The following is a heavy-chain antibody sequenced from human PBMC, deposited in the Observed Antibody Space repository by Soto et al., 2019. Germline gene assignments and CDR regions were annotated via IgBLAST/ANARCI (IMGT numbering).Heavy chain of an antibody. V-gene: IGHV4-59*11. CDR3: ARDKSYSSGWYLDY. D-gene: IGHD6-25*01. CDR2: IYYSGST. CDR1: GGSISSHC. Sequence: SETLSLTCTVSGGSISSHCLSWIRQPPGKGLEWIGYIYYSGSTNYNPSLKSRVTISVDTSKNQFSLKLSSVTAEDTAVYYCARDKSYSSGWYLDYWGQGTLVTVSS. J-gene: IGHJ4*02.